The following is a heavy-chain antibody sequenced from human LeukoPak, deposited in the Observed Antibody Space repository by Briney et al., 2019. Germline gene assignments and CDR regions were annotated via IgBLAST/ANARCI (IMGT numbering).Heavy chain of an antibody. V-gene: IGHV3-30*18. CDR1: GFTFSTYG. Sequence: GGSLRLSCAASGFTFSTYGMHWVRQAPGKGLEWVAVISYDGSNKYYADSVKGRFTISRDNSKNTLYLQMNSLRAEDTAVYYCAKDAAAGTRPYYSDYWGQGTLVTVSS. D-gene: IGHD6-13*01. J-gene: IGHJ4*02. CDR2: ISYDGSNK. CDR3: AKDAAAGTRPYYSDY.